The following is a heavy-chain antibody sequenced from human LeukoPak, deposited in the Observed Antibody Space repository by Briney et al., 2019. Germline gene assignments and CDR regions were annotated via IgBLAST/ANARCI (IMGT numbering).Heavy chain of an antibody. V-gene: IGHV1-8*03. CDR1: GYTFTSYD. CDR3: ARAASIFGVVIHTRYYFDY. D-gene: IGHD3-3*01. CDR2: MNPNSGNT. J-gene: IGHJ4*02. Sequence: ASVKVSCKASGYTFTSYDINWVRQATGQGLEWMGWMNPNSGNTGYAQKFQGRVTITRNTSISTAYMELSSLRSEDTAVYYCARAASIFGVVIHTRYYFDYWGQGTLVTVSS.